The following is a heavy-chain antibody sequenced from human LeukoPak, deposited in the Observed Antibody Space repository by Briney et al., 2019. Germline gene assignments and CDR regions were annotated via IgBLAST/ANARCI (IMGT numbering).Heavy chain of an antibody. CDR3: ARSDPGWWFDP. J-gene: IGHJ5*02. Sequence: ASVKVSCKASGYTFTGYYMHWVRQAPGQGLEWMGWINPNSGGTSYAQKFQGRVTMTRDTSISTAYMELSRLRSDDTAVYYCARSDPGWWFDPWGQGTLVTVSS. CDR1: GYTFTGYY. D-gene: IGHD2-15*01. CDR2: INPNSGGT. V-gene: IGHV1-2*02.